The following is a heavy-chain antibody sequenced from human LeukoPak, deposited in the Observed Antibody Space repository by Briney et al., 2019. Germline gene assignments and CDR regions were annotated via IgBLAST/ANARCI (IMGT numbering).Heavy chain of an antibody. CDR2: IYSGGST. V-gene: IGHV3-66*01. D-gene: IGHD6-13*01. Sequence: GGSLRLSCAASGFTVSSNYMSWVRQAPGKGLEWVSVIYSGGSTYYADSVKGRFTISRDNSKNTLYLQMNSLRAEDTAVYYCARDLPLIAAAGTSPNAFDIWGQGTMVTVSS. CDR1: GFTVSSNY. CDR3: ARDLPLIAAAGTSPNAFDI. J-gene: IGHJ3*02.